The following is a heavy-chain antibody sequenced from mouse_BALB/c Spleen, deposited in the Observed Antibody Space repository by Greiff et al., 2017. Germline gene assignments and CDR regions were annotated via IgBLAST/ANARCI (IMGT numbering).Heavy chain of an antibody. CDR3: ARDYGSSYVYAMDY. D-gene: IGHD1-1*01. J-gene: IGHJ4*01. V-gene: IGHV5-6*03. CDR2: ISSGGSYT. Sequence: DVKLVESGGGLVQPGGSRKLSCAASGFTFSSFGMHWVRQAPEKGLEWVAYISSGGSYTYYPDSVKGRFTISRDNAKNTLYLQMSSLKSEDTAMYYCARDYGSSYVYAMDYWGQGTSVTVSS. CDR1: GFTFSSFG.